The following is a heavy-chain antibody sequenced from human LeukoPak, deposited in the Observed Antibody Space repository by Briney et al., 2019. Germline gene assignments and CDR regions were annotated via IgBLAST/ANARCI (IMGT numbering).Heavy chain of an antibody. Sequence: GGSLRLSCAASGFTFSSYAMSWGRQAPGKGLEWVSAISGSGGSTYYADSVKGRFTISRDNSKNTLYPQMNSLRAEDTAVYYCAKTYYDFWSGYYPFDYWGQGTLVTVSS. CDR1: GFTFSSYA. J-gene: IGHJ4*02. D-gene: IGHD3-3*01. CDR3: AKTYYDFWSGYYPFDY. CDR2: ISGSGGST. V-gene: IGHV3-23*01.